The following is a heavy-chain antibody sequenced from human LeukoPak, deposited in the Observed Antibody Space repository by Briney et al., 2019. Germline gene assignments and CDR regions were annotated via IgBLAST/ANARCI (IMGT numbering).Heavy chain of an antibody. J-gene: IGHJ6*02. CDR3: ARDRATFVLGFAFEKPKLYYGMDV. V-gene: IGHV6-1*01. Sequence: SQTLSLTCAISGDSVSSNSAAWNWIRQSPSRGLEWLGRTYYRSKWYNDYAVSVKSRITINPDTSKNQFSLQLNSVTPEDTAVYYCARDRATFVLGFAFEKPKLYYGMDVWGQGTTVTVSS. CDR2: TYYRSKWYN. D-gene: IGHD1-7*01. CDR1: GDSVSSNSAA.